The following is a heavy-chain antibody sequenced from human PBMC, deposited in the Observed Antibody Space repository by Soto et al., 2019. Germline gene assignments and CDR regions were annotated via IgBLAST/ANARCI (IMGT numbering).Heavy chain of an antibody. V-gene: IGHV5-51*01. CDR1: GYSFTSYW. CDR2: IYPGDSDT. Sequence: GDSLKISCKGSGYSFTSYWIGWVRQMPGKGLEWMGIIYPGDSDTRYSPSFQGQVTISADKSISTAYLQWSSLKASDTAMYYCPSPVHLVAPNPGVFEIWGQGTMVTVSS. CDR3: PSPVHLVAPNPGVFEI. D-gene: IGHD2-15*01. J-gene: IGHJ3*02.